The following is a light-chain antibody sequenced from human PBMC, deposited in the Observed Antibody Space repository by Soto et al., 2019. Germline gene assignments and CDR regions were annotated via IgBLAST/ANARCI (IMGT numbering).Light chain of an antibody. V-gene: IGKV1-39*01. Sequence: DIQMIQSPSSLSASVGDRVTITCRASQCIGNYLSWYQQKPGKAPKLLINVASTLQSGVPSRFSGSGSGTDFTLAISSLQPEDFATYYCQQSSSTPHTFGGGTRVEIK. CDR2: VAS. J-gene: IGKJ4*01. CDR3: QQSSSTPHT. CDR1: QCIGNY.